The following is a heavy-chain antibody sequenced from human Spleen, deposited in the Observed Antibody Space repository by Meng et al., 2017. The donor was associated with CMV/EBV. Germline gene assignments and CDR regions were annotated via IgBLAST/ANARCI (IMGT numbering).Heavy chain of an antibody. CDR3: AHKVPTTGNWFDP. CDR2: IYWDDDR. J-gene: IGHJ5*02. Sequence: QITLKESGPTLVKPTQTLTLTCPSSGLAFGTSGVGVGWIRQSPGKALEWLALIYWDDDRRYSPSLKNRLTITKDTSKNQVVLTVTNMDPVDTGTYYCAHKVPTTGNWFDPWGQGTLVTVSS. V-gene: IGHV2-5*02. CDR1: GLAFGTSGVG. D-gene: IGHD1-1*01.